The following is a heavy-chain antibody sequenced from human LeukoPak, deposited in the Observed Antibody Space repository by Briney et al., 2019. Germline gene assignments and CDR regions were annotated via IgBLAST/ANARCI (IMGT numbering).Heavy chain of an antibody. Sequence: GGSLRLSCAVSGFTFSSYSMSWVRQAPGKGLECVSTISGSGVGAYYADSVKGRFTISRDNSNNTLYLQMNSLRAEDTAVYYCAKADYYDFDSWGQGTLVTVSS. J-gene: IGHJ4*02. CDR1: GFTFSSYS. D-gene: IGHD3-10*01. CDR3: AKADYYDFDS. CDR2: ISGSGVGA. V-gene: IGHV3-23*01.